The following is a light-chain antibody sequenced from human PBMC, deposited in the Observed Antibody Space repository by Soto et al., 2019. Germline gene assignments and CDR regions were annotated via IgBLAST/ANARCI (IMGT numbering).Light chain of an antibody. V-gene: IGLV2-8*01. J-gene: IGLJ1*01. Sequence: QSALTQPPSASGSPGQSVTISCTGTSSDVGGYNYVSWYQQHPGKAPKLMIYEVSKRPSGVPDRFSGSKSGNTASLTVSGLKAEDEADYYCSSYAGSNIYVFGTGIKLTVL. CDR1: SSDVGGYNY. CDR3: SSYAGSNIYV. CDR2: EVS.